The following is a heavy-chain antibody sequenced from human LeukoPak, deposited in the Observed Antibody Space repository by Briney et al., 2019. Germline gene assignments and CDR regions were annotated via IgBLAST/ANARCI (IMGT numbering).Heavy chain of an antibody. J-gene: IGHJ4*02. D-gene: IGHD6-13*01. CDR2: VNPSSISA. V-gene: IGHV1-46*01. CDR1: GYTVTSYY. Sequence: GASVKVSCKASGYTVTSYYMHWVRQAPGQGLEWMGIVNPSSISASYAQKFQGRVTMTRDTSTSTVSMELSSLRSDDTAVYYCARDGFIAPGDYWGQGTLVTVSS. CDR3: ARDGFIAPGDY.